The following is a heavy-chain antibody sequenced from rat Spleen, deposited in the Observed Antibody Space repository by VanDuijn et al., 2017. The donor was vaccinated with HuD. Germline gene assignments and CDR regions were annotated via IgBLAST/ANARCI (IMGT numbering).Heavy chain of an antibody. CDR1: GFTFSDYG. J-gene: IGHJ1*01. D-gene: IGHD4-3*01. CDR2: SSYDGSRT. V-gene: IGHV5-7*01. CDR3: ARWMENSGYWYFDF. Sequence: EVQLVESGGGLVQPGRSLKLSCAASGFTFSDYGMAWVRQIPKKGLEWVATSSYDGSRTYYRDSVKGRFTISRDNAKSTLYLQMDSLRSEDTATYYCARWMENSGYWYFDFWGPGTMVTVSS.